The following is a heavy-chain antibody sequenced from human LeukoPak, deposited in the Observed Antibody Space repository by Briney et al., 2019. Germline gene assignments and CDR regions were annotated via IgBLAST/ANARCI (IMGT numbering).Heavy chain of an antibody. CDR3: TRDHWLKSSKTWYYYGLDV. Sequence: SETLSLTCTVSGDSISSSSYYWGWIRQPPGKGLEWIGYISHNVSPDYSPSLKSRVTISADTSKNQFSLILRSVTAADTAVYYCTRDHWLKSSKTWYYYGLDVWGQGTTVTVSS. V-gene: IGHV4-61*01. CDR1: GDSISSSSYY. J-gene: IGHJ6*02. CDR2: ISHNVSP. D-gene: IGHD3-9*01.